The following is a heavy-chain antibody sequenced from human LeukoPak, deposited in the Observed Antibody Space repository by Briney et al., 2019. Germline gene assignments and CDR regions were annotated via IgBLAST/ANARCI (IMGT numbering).Heavy chain of an antibody. CDR1: GFTFSSYG. J-gene: IGHJ3*02. V-gene: IGHV3-30*02. D-gene: IGHD3-22*01. Sequence: PGGSLRLSCAASGFTFSSYGMHWVRQAPGKGLEWVAFIRYDGSNKYYADSVKGRFTISRDNSKNTLYLQMNSLRAEDTAVYYCARDYYYDSSGYHVGAFDIWGQGTMVTVSS. CDR2: IRYDGSNK. CDR3: ARDYYYDSSGYHVGAFDI.